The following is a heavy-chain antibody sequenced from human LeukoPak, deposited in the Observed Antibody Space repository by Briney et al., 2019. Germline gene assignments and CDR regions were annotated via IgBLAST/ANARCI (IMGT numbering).Heavy chain of an antibody. CDR2: INHSGST. CDR3: ARGQTWSVYFDY. CDR1: GGSFSGYY. D-gene: IGHD2-8*02. Sequence: PSETLSLTCAVYGGSFSGYYWSWIRQPPGKGLEWIGEINHSGSTNYNPSLKSRVTISVDTSKNQFSLKLSSVTAADTAVYYCARGQTWSVYFDYWGQGTLVTVSS. J-gene: IGHJ4*02. V-gene: IGHV4-34*01.